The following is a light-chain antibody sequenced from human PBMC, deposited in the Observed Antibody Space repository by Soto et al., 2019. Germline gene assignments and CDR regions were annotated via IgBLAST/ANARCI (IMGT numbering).Light chain of an antibody. J-gene: IGLJ1*01. Sequence: QSVLTQPPSASGTPGQRVTISCSGSSSSIGSNTVTWYHQLPGTAPKLLIHSSNQRPSGVPDRFSGSKSGTSASLAISGLQSEDESDYYCASWDDGLNGYVFGSGTKVTVL. CDR2: SSN. CDR3: ASWDDGLNGYV. CDR1: SSSIGSNT. V-gene: IGLV1-44*01.